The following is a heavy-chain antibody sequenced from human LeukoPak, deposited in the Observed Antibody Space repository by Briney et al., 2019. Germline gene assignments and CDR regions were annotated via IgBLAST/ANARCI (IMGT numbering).Heavy chain of an antibody. V-gene: IGHV3-9*01. CDR2: ISWNSGSI. J-gene: IGHJ3*02. D-gene: IGHD3-22*01. Sequence: GGSLRLSCAASGFTFDDYAMHWVRQAPGKGLEWVSGISWNSGSIGYADSVKGRFTISRDNAKNSVYLQMNSLRAEDAALYYCAKVTYYYEEGDAFDIWGQGTMVTVPS. CDR1: GFTFDDYA. CDR3: AKVTYYYEEGDAFDI.